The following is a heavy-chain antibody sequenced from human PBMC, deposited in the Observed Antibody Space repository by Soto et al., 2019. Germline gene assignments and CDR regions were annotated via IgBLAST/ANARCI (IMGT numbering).Heavy chain of an antibody. V-gene: IGHV4-59*01. D-gene: IGHD6-19*01. CDR1: GGSISSYY. CDR2: IYYSGST. Sequence: QVQLQESGPGLVKPSETLSLTCTVSGGSISSYYWSWIRQPPGKGLEWIGYIYYSGSTNYNPSLKSRVTISVDTSKNQFSLKLSSVTAADTAVYYCARTYSSGWETYYYYYMDVWGKGTTVTVSS. CDR3: ARTYSSGWETYYYYYMDV. J-gene: IGHJ6*03.